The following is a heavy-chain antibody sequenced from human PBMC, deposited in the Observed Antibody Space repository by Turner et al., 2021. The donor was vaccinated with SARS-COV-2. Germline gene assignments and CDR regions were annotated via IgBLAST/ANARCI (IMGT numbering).Heavy chain of an antibody. CDR3: ARHPYYYESSGLYGYFDL. CDR1: GGSLSSSSYY. D-gene: IGHD3-22*01. CDR2: IDYSGST. Sequence: QLLLQESGPGLVKPSETLSLTCTVSGGSLSSSSYYWGWIRQLPGQGMEWNGSIDYSGSTYYNPSLKSRVTISVDTSKNQFSLKLSSVTAADTAVYYCARHPYYYESSGLYGYFDLWGRGTLVTVSS. J-gene: IGHJ2*01. V-gene: IGHV4-39*01.